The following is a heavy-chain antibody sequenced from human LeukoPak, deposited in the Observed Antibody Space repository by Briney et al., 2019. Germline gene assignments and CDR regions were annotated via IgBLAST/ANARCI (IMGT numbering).Heavy chain of an antibody. CDR2: IKQDGSEK. Sequence: GGSLRLSCAASGFTFSSYWMSWVRQAPGKGLEWVANIKQDGSEKYYVGSVKGRFPISRDNAKNLLYLQMTSLEAEDTAVYYCARDPYFPFDYWGQGALVTVSS. D-gene: IGHD2/OR15-2a*01. CDR1: GFTFSSYW. CDR3: ARDPYFPFDY. V-gene: IGHV3-7*01. J-gene: IGHJ4*02.